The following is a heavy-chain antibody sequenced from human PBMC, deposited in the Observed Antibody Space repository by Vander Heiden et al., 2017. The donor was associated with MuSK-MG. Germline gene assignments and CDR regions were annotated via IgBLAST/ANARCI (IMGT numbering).Heavy chain of an antibody. D-gene: IGHD3-10*02. Sequence: QVQLVQSGAVVKKPGASVKVSCKISGYTFTDYYIHWVRQAPGQGLQWMGWINPRREATKYEETFQGRVTMTSDTSISTAYMELTGLKSDDTAVYYCARIVRGFDYWGQGTLVTVSS. CDR2: INPRREAT. CDR3: ARIVRGFDY. J-gene: IGHJ4*02. V-gene: IGHV1-2*02. CDR1: GYTFTDYY.